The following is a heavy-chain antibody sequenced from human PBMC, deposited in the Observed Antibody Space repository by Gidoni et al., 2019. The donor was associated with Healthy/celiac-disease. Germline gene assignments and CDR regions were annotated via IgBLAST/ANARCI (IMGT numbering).Heavy chain of an antibody. D-gene: IGHD4-17*01. Sequence: EVQLVESGGGLVQPGRSLRLSCAASGSTFDDYAMHSVRQAPGKGLEWVSGISGNSGSIGYADSVKGRFTISRDNAKNSLYLQMNSLRAEDTALYYCAKNLPYGDYAFGAFDIWGQGTMVTVSS. CDR3: AKNLPYGDYAFGAFDI. J-gene: IGHJ3*02. CDR1: GSTFDDYA. CDR2: ISGNSGSI. V-gene: IGHV3-9*01.